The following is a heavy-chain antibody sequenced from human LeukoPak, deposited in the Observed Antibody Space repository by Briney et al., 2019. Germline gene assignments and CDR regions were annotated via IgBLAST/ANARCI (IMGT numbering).Heavy chain of an antibody. CDR2: IYYCGST. CDR1: GGSISSYY. Sequence: SETLSLTCSVSGGSISSYYWSWIRQPPGKGLEWIGYIYYCGSTNYNPSRKSRITISVDTSKNQFSLKLSSVTAADTAVYYCARRDLKGGNFDYRGQGTLVTVSS. CDR3: ARRDLKGGNFDY. D-gene: IGHD3-16*01. V-gene: IGHV4-59*13. J-gene: IGHJ4*02.